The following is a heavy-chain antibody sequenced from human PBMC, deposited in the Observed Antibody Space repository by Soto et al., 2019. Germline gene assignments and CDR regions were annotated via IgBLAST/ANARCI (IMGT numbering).Heavy chain of an antibody. V-gene: IGHV3-30*18. CDR3: AKDRIRGTSYFDD. CDR1: GFSFNTYG. CDR2: ISYNGDKT. J-gene: IGHJ4*02. Sequence: QVQLLESGGGVVQPGRSLRLSCAASGFSFNTYGMHWVRQAPGKGLEWVAVISYNGDKTFYADSVKGRFTISRDNSQSTLYLQMNSLRPEDTAVYYGAKDRIRGTSYFDDWGQGTLVTVSS. D-gene: IGHD6-6*01.